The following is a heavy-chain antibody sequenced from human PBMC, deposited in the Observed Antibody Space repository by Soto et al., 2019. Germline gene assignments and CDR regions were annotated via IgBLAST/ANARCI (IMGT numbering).Heavy chain of an antibody. CDR3: ARCLEYYDILTGYPYYYYYYGMDV. CDR2: MNPKNGKK. V-gene: IGHV1-8*01. D-gene: IGHD3-9*01. CDR1: GYTFTSFY. Sequence: APVKVFFKASGYTFTSFYINWGRQAPGQRPERMGWMNPKNGKKSYAQKFQGRVIMTRNTSISTAYMELSSLISEDTAVYYCARCLEYYDILTGYPYYYYYYGMDVWGQGTTVTVSS. J-gene: IGHJ6*02.